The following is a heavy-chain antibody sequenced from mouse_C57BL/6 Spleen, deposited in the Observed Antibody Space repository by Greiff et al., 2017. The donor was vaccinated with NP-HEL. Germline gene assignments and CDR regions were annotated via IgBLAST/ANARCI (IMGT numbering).Heavy chain of an antibody. Sequence: EVQVVESGGGLVKPGGSLKLSCAASGFTFSDYGMHWVRQAPEKGLEWVAYISSGSSTIYYADTVKGRFTISRDNAKNTLFLQMTSLRSEDTAMYYCARHSLYFDYWGQGTTLTVSS. CDR3: ARHSLYFDY. D-gene: IGHD6-2*01. CDR1: GFTFSDYG. CDR2: ISSGSSTI. V-gene: IGHV5-17*01. J-gene: IGHJ2*01.